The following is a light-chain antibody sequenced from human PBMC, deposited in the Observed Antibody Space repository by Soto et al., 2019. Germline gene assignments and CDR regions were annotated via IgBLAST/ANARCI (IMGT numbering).Light chain of an antibody. J-gene: IGKJ1*01. CDR1: QTISTY. Sequence: DIQMTQSPSPLSASVGDRVTITCRASQTISTYLNWYQQKPGKAPKLLIYGASSLQSGVPSRFSGSGSGTDFTLTISSLQPEDFGTYYCQQTYTIPWTFGQGTRVEIK. CDR3: QQTYTIPWT. V-gene: IGKV1-39*01. CDR2: GAS.